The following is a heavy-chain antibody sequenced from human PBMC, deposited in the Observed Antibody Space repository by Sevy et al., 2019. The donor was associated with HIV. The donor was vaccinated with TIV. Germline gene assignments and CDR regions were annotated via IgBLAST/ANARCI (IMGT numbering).Heavy chain of an antibody. V-gene: IGHV3-33*01. CDR2: IWYDGSNK. CDR3: AGALPHHERITMVRGVITPYYYGMDV. D-gene: IGHD3-10*01. J-gene: IGHJ6*02. CDR1: GFTFSSYG. Sequence: GGSLRLSCAASGFTFSSYGMHWVRQAPGKGLEWVAVIWYDGSNKYYAYSVKGRFTIYRDNSKNTLYLQMNSLRAEDTAVYYCAGALPHHERITMVRGVITPYYYGMDVWGQGTTVTVSS.